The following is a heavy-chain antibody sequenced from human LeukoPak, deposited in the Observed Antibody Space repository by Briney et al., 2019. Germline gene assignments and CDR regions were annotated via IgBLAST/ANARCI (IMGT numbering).Heavy chain of an antibody. V-gene: IGHV3-7*03. J-gene: IGHJ4*02. D-gene: IGHD2-21*01. Sequence: GGSLRLSCVASGFPFSSYWMTWVRQAPGKGLEWVANIKQDGSKKSYVDSVKGRFTISRDNSKNTLYLQMNSLRAEDTALYYCAKNLLSLWLIDNWGQGTLVTVSS. CDR3: AKNLLSLWLIDN. CDR2: IKQDGSKK. CDR1: GFPFSSYW.